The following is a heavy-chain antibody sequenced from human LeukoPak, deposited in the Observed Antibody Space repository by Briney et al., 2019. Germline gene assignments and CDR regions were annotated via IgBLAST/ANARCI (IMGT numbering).Heavy chain of an antibody. Sequence: MPSETLSLTCTVSGGSISSGDYYWSWIRQPPGKGLELIGYIYYSGSTYYNPSLKSRVTISVDTSKNQFSLKLSSVTAADTAVYYCASTYSGSYYGAFDIWGQGTMVTVSS. D-gene: IGHD1-26*01. CDR3: ASTYSGSYYGAFDI. CDR2: IYYSGST. J-gene: IGHJ3*02. CDR1: GGSISSGDYY. V-gene: IGHV4-30-4*08.